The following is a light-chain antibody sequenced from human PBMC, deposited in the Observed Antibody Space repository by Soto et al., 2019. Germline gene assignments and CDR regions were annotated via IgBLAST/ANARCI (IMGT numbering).Light chain of an antibody. CDR2: GAS. CDR1: QSVSSN. Sequence: EIVITQSPATLSVSPGERANLSCRASQSVSSNLAWYQQKPGQAPRLLIYGASTRATGIPARFSGSGSGTEFTLTISSLQSEDFAVYYCQQSAGTFGQGTKV. V-gene: IGKV3-15*01. J-gene: IGKJ1*01. CDR3: QQSAGT.